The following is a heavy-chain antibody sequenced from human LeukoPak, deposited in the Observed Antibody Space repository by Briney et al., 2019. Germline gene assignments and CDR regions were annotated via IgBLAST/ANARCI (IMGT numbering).Heavy chain of an antibody. J-gene: IGHJ4*02. CDR1: GDSIYNSDYY. V-gene: IGHV4-39*07. CDR3: ASHTPYSRGWLTLDY. CDR2: IFYGGSS. Sequence: PSETLSLTCTVSGDSIYNSDYYWGWICRPPGKGLEWIGSIFYGGSSYYNPSLESRVTISIAPSKSQFSLKLSSVTAADTAVYYCASHTPYSRGWLTLDYWGQGTLVTVSS. D-gene: IGHD6-19*01.